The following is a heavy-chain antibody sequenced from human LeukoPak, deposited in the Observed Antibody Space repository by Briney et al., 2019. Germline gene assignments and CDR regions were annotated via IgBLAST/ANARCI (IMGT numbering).Heavy chain of an antibody. CDR3: ARDDYYDSSGFFDY. D-gene: IGHD3-22*01. CDR2: ISAYNGNT. V-gene: IGHV1-18*01. J-gene: IGHJ4*02. Sequence: ASVKVSCKASGFTFTSHDYNWVRQAPGQGLEWMGWISAYNGNTNYAQKLQGRVTMTTDTSTSTAYMELRSLRSDDTAVYYCARDDYYDSSGFFDYWGQGTLVTVSS. CDR1: GFTFTSHD.